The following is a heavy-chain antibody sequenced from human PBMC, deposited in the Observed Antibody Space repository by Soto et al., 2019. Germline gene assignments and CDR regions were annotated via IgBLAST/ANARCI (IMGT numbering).Heavy chain of an antibody. J-gene: IGHJ6*02. CDR3: ARASGVVGYAMDL. CDR1: GYIFTTYC. V-gene: IGHV5-10-1*01. CDR2: IDPTDSYT. Sequence: GESLKISCKVSGYIFTTYCISLVRQMPGKGLEWMGRIDPTDSYTDYSPSFQGHVTISVDKSISTAYLHWSSLKASDTAMYYCARASGVVGYAMDLWGQGTTVTVS. D-gene: IGHD2-15*01.